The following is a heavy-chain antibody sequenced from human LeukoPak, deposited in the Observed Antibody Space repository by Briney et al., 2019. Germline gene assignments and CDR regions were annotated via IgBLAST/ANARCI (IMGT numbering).Heavy chain of an antibody. CDR3: AREVGVDTAMVTYYLDY. Sequence: PSETPSLTCTVSGGSISSYYWSWIRQPPGKGLEWIGYIYYSGSTNYNPSLKSRVTISVDTSKNQLSLKLSSVTAADTAVYYCAREVGVDTAMVTYYLDYWGQGTLVTVSS. CDR2: IYYSGST. J-gene: IGHJ4*02. CDR1: GGSISSYY. D-gene: IGHD5-18*01. V-gene: IGHV4-59*01.